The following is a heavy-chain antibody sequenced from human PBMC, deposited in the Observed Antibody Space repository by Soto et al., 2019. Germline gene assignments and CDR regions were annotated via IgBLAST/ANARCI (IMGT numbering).Heavy chain of an antibody. CDR2: IWYDGSNK. D-gene: IGHD3-3*01. CDR3: ARGFTIFGVEDAFDI. Sequence: QVQLVESGGGVVQPGRSLRLSCAASGFTFSSYGMHWVRQAPGKGLEWVAVIWYDGSNKYYADSVKGRFTISRDNSKNTLYLQMNSLRAEDTAVYYCARGFTIFGVEDAFDIWGQGTMVTVSS. CDR1: GFTFSSYG. J-gene: IGHJ3*02. V-gene: IGHV3-33*01.